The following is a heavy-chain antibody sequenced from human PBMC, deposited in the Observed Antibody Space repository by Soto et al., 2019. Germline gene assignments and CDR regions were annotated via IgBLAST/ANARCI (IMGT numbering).Heavy chain of an antibody. D-gene: IGHD3-16*01. CDR1: GGYFRGFD. CDR3: VRDGVTLSNNPYNWFDL. CDR2: INHSGST. J-gene: IGHJ5*02. Sequence: ETKRDPWGVEGGYFRGFDWSWIRQPPRKGLEWIGEINHSGSTNYNPSLQSRVTISVDTSKNQFSLKLSSVTAADMAVYYCVRDGVTLSNNPYNWFDLWGEGTLVTVSS. V-gene: IGHV4-34*01.